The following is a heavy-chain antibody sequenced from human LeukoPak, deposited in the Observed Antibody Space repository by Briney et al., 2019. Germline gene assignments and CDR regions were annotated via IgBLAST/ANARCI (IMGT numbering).Heavy chain of an antibody. V-gene: IGHV4-34*01. CDR2: MNHSGST. CDR1: GGSFSDYY. CDR3: ARVGTYTSSWYRFKYFAY. Sequence: PSETLSLTCGVRGGSFSDYYWSWIRQSPGVGLEWIGEMNHSGSTNYNPSLKSRVTISVDTPKNQFSLKLSSLIAADTAVYYCARVGTYTSSWYRFKYFAYWGQGTLVTVSS. J-gene: IGHJ4*02. D-gene: IGHD6-13*01.